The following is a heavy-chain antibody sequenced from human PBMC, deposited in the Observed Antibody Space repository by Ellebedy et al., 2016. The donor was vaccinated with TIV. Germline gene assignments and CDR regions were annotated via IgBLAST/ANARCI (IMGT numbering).Heavy chain of an antibody. CDR1: GYTFTSYG. CDR3: ARGGQPRYYDSSGAPEYFQH. Sequence: AASVKVSCKASGYTFTSYGISWVRQAPGQGLEWMGWISVYNGNTNYAQKLQGRVTMTTDTSTSTAYMELRSLRSDDTAVYYCARGGQPRYYDSSGAPEYFQHWGQGTLVTVSS. J-gene: IGHJ1*01. D-gene: IGHD3-22*01. CDR2: ISVYNGNT. V-gene: IGHV1-18*01.